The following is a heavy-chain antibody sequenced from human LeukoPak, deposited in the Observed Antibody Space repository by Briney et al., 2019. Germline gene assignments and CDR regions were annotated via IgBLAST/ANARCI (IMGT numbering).Heavy chain of an antibody. J-gene: IGHJ4*02. D-gene: IGHD3-9*01. CDR1: GFTFCNYW. V-gene: IGHV3-7*03. Sequence: GGSLRLSCAASGFTFCNYWMSWVRQAPGKGLEWVGNIKEDGSEKYYVDSVKGRFTISRDNAKNSLYLQMNNLRVEDTAMYYCAGGTGFIIKDWGQGTLVTVSS. CDR2: IKEDGSEK. CDR3: AGGTGFIIKD.